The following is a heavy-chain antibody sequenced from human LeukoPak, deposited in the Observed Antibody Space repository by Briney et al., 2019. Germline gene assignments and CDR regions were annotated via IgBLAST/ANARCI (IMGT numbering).Heavy chain of an antibody. J-gene: IGHJ3*02. D-gene: IGHD3-10*01. CDR2: ISSGSYHI. Sequence: GGSLRLSCEASGFTFSSYSMNWVRQAPGKGLEWVASISSGSYHIYYADALKGRFTISRDNAKNSLYLQMNSLRAEDTAVYYCARGYYYGSGSYYLDAFDIWGQGTMVTVSS. CDR3: ARGYYYGSGSYYLDAFDI. V-gene: IGHV3-21*01. CDR1: GFTFSSYS.